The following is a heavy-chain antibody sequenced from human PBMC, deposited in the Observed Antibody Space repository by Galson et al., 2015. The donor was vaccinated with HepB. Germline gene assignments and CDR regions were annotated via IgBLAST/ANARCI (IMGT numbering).Heavy chain of an antibody. J-gene: IGHJ2*01. D-gene: IGHD3-22*01. CDR3: ARDESMIVVVINYWYFDL. Sequence: SVKVSCKASGYTFTSYGISWVRQAPGQGLEWMGWISAYNGNTNYAQKLQGRVTMTTDTSTSTAYMELRSLRSDDTAVYYCARDESMIVVVINYWYFDLWGRGTLVTVSS. V-gene: IGHV1-18*01. CDR2: ISAYNGNT. CDR1: GYTFTSYG.